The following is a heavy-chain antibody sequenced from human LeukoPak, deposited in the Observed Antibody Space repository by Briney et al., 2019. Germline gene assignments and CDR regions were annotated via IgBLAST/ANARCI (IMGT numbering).Heavy chain of an antibody. V-gene: IGHV3-23*01. J-gene: IGHJ4*02. Sequence: GGSLRLSCAASGFTFSSYAMSWVRQAPGKGLEWVAAISGSGGSTYYADSVKGRFTSSRDNFKNTLYLQMNSLRAEDTAVYYCAKEAIVGATAYYFDHWGQGTLVTVSS. CDR1: GFTFSSYA. CDR2: ISGSGGST. CDR3: AKEAIVGATAYYFDH. D-gene: IGHD1-26*01.